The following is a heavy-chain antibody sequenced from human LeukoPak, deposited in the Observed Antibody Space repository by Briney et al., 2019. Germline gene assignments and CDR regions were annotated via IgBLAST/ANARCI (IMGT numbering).Heavy chain of an antibody. V-gene: IGHV4-38-2*01. CDR1: GFSISSGYF. CDR3: ARRISTRRGETCSSTSCYFDY. D-gene: IGHD2-2*01. Sequence: SETLSLTCAVSGFSISSGYFWARIRPSPGKGLEWIGSIFHNGITYYNPSLKSRITISVDTSKNQFSLRLSSVTAADTAVYYCARRISTRRGETCSSTSCYFDYWGQGTLVTVSS. CDR2: IFHNGIT. J-gene: IGHJ4*02.